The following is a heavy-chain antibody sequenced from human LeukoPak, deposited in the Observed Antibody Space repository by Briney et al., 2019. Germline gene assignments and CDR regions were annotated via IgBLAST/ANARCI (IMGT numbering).Heavy chain of an antibody. J-gene: IGHJ6*03. Sequence: ASETLSLTCAVYGGSFSGYYWSWIRQPPGKGLEWIGEINHSGSTNYNPSLKSRVTISVDTSKNQFSLKLSSVTAADTAVYYGARASRRDHYYYYYYMDVWGKGTTVTVSS. CDR3: ARASRRDHYYYYYYMDV. D-gene: IGHD6-13*01. CDR1: GGSFSGYY. V-gene: IGHV4-34*01. CDR2: INHSGST.